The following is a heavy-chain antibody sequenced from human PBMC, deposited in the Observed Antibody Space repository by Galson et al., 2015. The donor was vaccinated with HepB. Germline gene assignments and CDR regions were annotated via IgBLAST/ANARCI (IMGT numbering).Heavy chain of an antibody. D-gene: IGHD2-8*01. CDR1: GFTFSSYG. Sequence: SLRLSCAASGFTFSSYGMHWVRQAPGKGLEWVAVISYDGSNKYYADSVKGRFTISRDNSKNTLYLQMNSLRAEDTAVYYCAKVGDDIVLMVYANPIEPAYGMDVWGQGTTVTVSS. V-gene: IGHV3-30*18. CDR3: AKVGDDIVLMVYANPIEPAYGMDV. J-gene: IGHJ6*02. CDR2: ISYDGSNK.